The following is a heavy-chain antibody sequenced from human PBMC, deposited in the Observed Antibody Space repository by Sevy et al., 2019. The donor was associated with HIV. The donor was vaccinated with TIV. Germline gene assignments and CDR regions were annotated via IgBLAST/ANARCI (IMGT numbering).Heavy chain of an antibody. CDR2: ISFDGSDK. Sequence: GGSLRLSCAASGFSFSTHAMHWVRQAPGKGLEWVAVISFDGSDKYYTDSVKGRFTISRDDSKNTLLLQVSSLRAEDTAVYYGARDAGYSTVWYPGYWGQRTLVTVSS. CDR3: ARDAGYSTVWYPGY. CDR1: GFSFSTHA. V-gene: IGHV3-30*03. D-gene: IGHD6-19*01. J-gene: IGHJ4*02.